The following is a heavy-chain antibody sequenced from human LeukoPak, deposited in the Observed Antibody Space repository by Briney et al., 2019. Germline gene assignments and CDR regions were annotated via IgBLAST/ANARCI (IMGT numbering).Heavy chain of an antibody. J-gene: IGHJ4*02. V-gene: IGHV1-2*02. CDR1: GYTFTRYH. CDR3: ARDGSLDY. D-gene: IGHD1-26*01. CDR2: INPNRGDT. Sequence: ASVTVSCKSSGYTFTRYHMHWVRQAPGQGLEWMGWINPNRGDTSDTQKFQGRVTMTGDTSISTAYMELNRLSSDDTAVYYCARDGSLDYWGQGTLVSVSS.